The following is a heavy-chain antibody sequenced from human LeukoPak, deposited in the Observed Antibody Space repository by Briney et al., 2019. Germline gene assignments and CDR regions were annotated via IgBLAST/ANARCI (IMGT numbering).Heavy chain of an antibody. V-gene: IGHV4-39*07. CDR2: IYYSGST. J-gene: IGHJ3*02. Sequence: SETLSLTCTVSGGSISSSSYYWGWIRQPPGKGLEWIGSIYYSGSTYYNPSLKSRVTISVDTSKNQFSLKLSSVTAADTAVYYCAREKTVAGTPDAFDIWGQGTMVTVSS. D-gene: IGHD6-19*01. CDR3: AREKTVAGTPDAFDI. CDR1: GGSISSSSYY.